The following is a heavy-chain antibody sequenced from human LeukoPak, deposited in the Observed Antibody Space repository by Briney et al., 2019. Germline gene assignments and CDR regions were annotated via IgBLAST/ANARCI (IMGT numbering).Heavy chain of an antibody. V-gene: IGHV1-18*01. Sequence: SVKVSCKPYAYTFTMYGISWVRQAPGQGREWMGWISAYNGNTNYAQKLQGRVTMTTDTSTSTAYMELRSLRSDDTPVYYCARACHSALACGMDVWGQGTTVTVPS. D-gene: IGHD5/OR15-5a*01. J-gene: IGHJ6*02. CDR3: ARACHSALACGMDV. CDR1: AYTFTMYG. CDR2: ISAYNGNT.